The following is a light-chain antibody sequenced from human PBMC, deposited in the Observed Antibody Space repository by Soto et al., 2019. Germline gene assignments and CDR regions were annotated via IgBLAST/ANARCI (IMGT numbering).Light chain of an antibody. CDR2: LNSDGSH. CDR3: QTWVTGIQV. J-gene: IGLJ2*01. Sequence: QPVLTQSPSASASLGASVKLTCTLSSGHSSYAIAWHQQRPEKGPRYLMKLNSDGSHSKGDGIPDRFSGSSSGAERYLTISILQSEDEADYYCQTWVTGIQVFGGGTKLTVL. CDR1: SGHSSYA. V-gene: IGLV4-69*01.